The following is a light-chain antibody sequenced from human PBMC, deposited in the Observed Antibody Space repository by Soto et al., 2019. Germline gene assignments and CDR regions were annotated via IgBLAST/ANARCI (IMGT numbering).Light chain of an antibody. V-gene: IGLV1-47*02. Sequence: QPVLTQPASVSGSLGQSIRFSCFGTDSDLGSHNRVSWYQQHPGKAPKLLIYSNNQRPSGVPDRFSGSKSGTSASLAISGLRTEDEADYYCAAWDDSLSGVVFGGGTKLTVL. CDR3: AAWDDSLSGVV. CDR2: SNN. J-gene: IGLJ3*02. CDR1: DSDLGSHNR.